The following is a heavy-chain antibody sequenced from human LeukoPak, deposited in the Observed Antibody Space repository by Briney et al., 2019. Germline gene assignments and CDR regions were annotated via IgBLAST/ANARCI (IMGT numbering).Heavy chain of an antibody. CDR3: FGYTGWNGGGTDY. CDR1: GFTFSDYY. D-gene: IGHD5-12*01. Sequence: GGSLRLSCAASGFTFSDYYMSWIRQAPRKGLEWVSYIGTSGTYKNYADSVKGRFTISRDDAKNSVYLQMNSLRAEDTALYYCFGYTGWNGGGTDYWGQGTLVTVSS. J-gene: IGHJ4*02. CDR2: IGTSGTYK. V-gene: IGHV3-11*06.